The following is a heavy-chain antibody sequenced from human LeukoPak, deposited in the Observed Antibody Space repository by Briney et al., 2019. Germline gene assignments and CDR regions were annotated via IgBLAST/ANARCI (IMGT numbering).Heavy chain of an antibody. CDR2: ISGSGGST. CDR3: AKDKQQPVRGYYFDY. V-gene: IGHV3-23*01. Sequence: NPGGSLRLSCAASGFTCSSYAMSWVRQAPGKGLEWVSDISGSGGSTYYADSVKGRFTISRDNSKNTLYLQMNSLRAEDTAVYYCAKDKQQPVRGYYFDYWGQGTLVTVCS. D-gene: IGHD6-13*01. J-gene: IGHJ4*02. CDR1: GFTCSSYA.